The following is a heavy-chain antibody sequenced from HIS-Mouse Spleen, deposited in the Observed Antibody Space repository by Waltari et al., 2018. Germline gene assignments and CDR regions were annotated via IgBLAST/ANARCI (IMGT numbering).Heavy chain of an antibody. CDR2: IYYSGST. CDR3: ARLGPLLPSY. Sequence: QLQLQESGPGLVKPSETLSLTCTVSGGSISSSSYYWGWIRQPPGKGLEGIGSIYYSGSTYYNPTLKSRVTISVDTSKNQFSLKLSSVTAADTAVYYCARLGPLLPSYWGQGTLVTVSS. J-gene: IGHJ4*02. CDR1: GGSISSSSYY. V-gene: IGHV4-39*07. D-gene: IGHD2-15*01.